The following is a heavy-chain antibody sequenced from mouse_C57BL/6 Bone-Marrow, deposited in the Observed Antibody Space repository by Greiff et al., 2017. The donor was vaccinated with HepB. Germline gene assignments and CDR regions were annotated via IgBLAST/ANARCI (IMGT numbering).Heavy chain of an antibody. V-gene: IGHV1-55*01. J-gene: IGHJ3*01. D-gene: IGHD1-1*01. Sequence: QVQLQQPGAELVKPGASVKMSCKASGYTFTSYWVTWVKQRPGQGLEWIGDIYPGSGSTHYNEKFKNKATLTVDTSSSTAYMQLSSLTSEDSAVYYCARWDLFVRVFAYWGQGTLVTVAA. CDR3: ARWDLFVRVFAY. CDR1: GYTFTSYW. CDR2: IYPGSGST.